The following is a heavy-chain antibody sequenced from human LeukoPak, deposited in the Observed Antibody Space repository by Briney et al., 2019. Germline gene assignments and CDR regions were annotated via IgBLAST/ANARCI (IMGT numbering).Heavy chain of an antibody. D-gene: IGHD3-10*01. V-gene: IGHV3-21*01. CDR1: GFTFSTYS. CDR3: ASGFGERRFYY. CDR2: ISSSSSYI. J-gene: IGHJ4*02. Sequence: PGGSLRLSCAASGFTFSTYSMNWVRQAPGKGLEWVSSISSSSSYIYYADSVKGRFTISRDNAKNSLYLQMNSLRAEDTAVYYCASGFGERRFYYWGQGTLVTVSS.